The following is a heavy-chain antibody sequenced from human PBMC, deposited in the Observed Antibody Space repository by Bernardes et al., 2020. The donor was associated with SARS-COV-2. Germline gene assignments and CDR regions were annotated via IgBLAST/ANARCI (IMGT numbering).Heavy chain of an antibody. Sequence: SVKVSCKASGYTFSNFGISWVRQAPGQGLEWMGWISGYNANTNYAQKFQGRVTMTTDTSTSTAYMELRSLTSDDTAVYYCARRSMDYWGQGTLVTVSS. CDR1: GYTFSNFG. J-gene: IGHJ4*02. CDR2: ISGYNANT. CDR3: ARRSMDY. V-gene: IGHV1-18*01.